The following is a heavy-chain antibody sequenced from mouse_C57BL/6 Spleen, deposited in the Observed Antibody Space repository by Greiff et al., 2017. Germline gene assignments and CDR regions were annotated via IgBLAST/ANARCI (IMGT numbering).Heavy chain of an antibody. J-gene: IGHJ1*03. Sequence: QVHVKQPGAELVRPGASVTLSCKASGYTFTDYEMHWVKQTPVHGLEWIGAIDPETGGTAYNQKFKGKAILTADKSSSTAYMELRGLTSEDSAVYYCSSWYFDGWGTGTTVTVSS. V-gene: IGHV1-15*01. CDR3: SSWYFDG. CDR1: GYTFTDYE. CDR2: IDPETGGT.